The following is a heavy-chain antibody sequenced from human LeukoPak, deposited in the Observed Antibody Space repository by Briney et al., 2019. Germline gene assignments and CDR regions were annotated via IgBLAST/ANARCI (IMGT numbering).Heavy chain of an antibody. CDR2: IYYSGST. CDR3: ARHSKYYYDSSGSYVGYFQH. D-gene: IGHD3-22*01. V-gene: IGHV4-59*08. J-gene: IGHJ1*01. CDR1: GGSISVYY. Sequence: ETLSLTCTVSGGSISVYYWSWIRQPPGKGLEWIGYIYYSGSTNYNPSLKSRVTISVDTSKNQFSLKLSSVTAADTAVYYCARHSKYYYDSSGSYVGYFQHCGQGTQVSVSS.